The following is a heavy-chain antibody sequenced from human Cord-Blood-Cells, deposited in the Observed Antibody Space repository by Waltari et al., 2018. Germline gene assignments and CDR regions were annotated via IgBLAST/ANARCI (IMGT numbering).Heavy chain of an antibody. J-gene: IGHJ2*01. V-gene: IGHV6-1*01. CDR2: TYYRSKGYN. Sequence: QVQLQQSGPGLVKPSQTLSLTCAISGDSVSSNSAAWNWIRQSPSRGLEWLGRTYYRSKGYNDYAVSVKSRITINPDTSKNQFSLQLNSVTPEDTAVYYCARGPGIAAAGTSSYWYFDLWGRGTLVTVSS. D-gene: IGHD6-13*01. CDR3: ARGPGIAAAGTSSYWYFDL. CDR1: GDSVSSNSAA.